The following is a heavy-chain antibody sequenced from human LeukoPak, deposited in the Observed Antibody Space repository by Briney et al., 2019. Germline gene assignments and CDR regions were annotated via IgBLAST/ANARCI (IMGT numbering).Heavy chain of an antibody. CDR2: IGSAGDT. V-gene: IGHV3-13*01. CDR1: GFTFNNYD. CDR3: ARSRATWGNIDF. J-gene: IGHJ4*02. D-gene: IGHD3-16*01. Sequence: PGGSLRLSCTTSGFTFNNYDMHWVRHATGKGLEWVSGIGSAGDTYYPASVMGRFTISRENAKNSLYLQINGLRAEDTAVYYCARSRATWGNIDFWGQGTQVIVSS.